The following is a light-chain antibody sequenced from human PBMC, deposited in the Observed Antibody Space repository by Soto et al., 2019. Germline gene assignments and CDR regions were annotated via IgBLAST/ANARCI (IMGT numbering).Light chain of an antibody. J-gene: IGLJ2*01. V-gene: IGLV3-1*01. CDR1: KLGDKY. CDR3: QAWDTSTVV. Sequence: SYELTQPPSVSVSPGQTASIPCAGDKLGDKYACWFQQKQGQSPVLVIYQDTKRPSGIPERYAGSNSGNTATLTISGTQAMEEADYYCQAWDTSTVVFGGGTKLTVL. CDR2: QDT.